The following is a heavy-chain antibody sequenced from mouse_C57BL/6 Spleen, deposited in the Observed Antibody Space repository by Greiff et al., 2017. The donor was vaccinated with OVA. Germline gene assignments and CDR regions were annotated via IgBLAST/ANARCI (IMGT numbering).Heavy chain of an antibody. CDR3: ARREDYYYGSSPYYYAMDY. CDR2: ILPGSGST. J-gene: IGHJ4*01. Sequence: LEESGAELMKPGASVKLSCKATGYTFTGYWIEWVKQRPGHGLEWIGEILPGSGSTNYNEKFKGKATFTADTSSNTAYMQLSSLTTEDSAIYYCARREDYYYGSSPYYYAMDYWGQGTSVTVSS. D-gene: IGHD1-1*01. CDR1: GYTFTGYW. V-gene: IGHV1-9*01.